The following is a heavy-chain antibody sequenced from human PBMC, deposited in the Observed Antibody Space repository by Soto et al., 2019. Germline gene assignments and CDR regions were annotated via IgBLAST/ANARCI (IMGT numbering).Heavy chain of an antibody. CDR2: IYYSGST. V-gene: IGHV4-31*11. Sequence: SETLSLTCAVSSGSISSSSYYWSWIRQHPGKGLEWIGYIYYSGSTYYNPSLKSRVTISVDTSKNQFSLKLSSVTAADTAVYYCARGGTGLVDYWGQGTLVTVSS. CDR1: SGSISSSSYY. D-gene: IGHD2-8*02. J-gene: IGHJ4*02. CDR3: ARGGTGLVDY.